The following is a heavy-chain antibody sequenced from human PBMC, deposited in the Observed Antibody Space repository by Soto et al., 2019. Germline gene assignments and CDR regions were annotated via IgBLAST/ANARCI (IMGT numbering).Heavy chain of an antibody. CDR1: GGSISSSSYY. Sequence: SETLSLTCTVSGGSISSSSYYWGWIRQPPGKGLEWIASIYFSGSTYYNPSLKSRVTLSVDTSKSQFSLKLSSVTAAVTAVYYCASQQLVHYYYGMDVWGQGTTVTVSS. J-gene: IGHJ6*02. V-gene: IGHV4-39*01. CDR2: IYFSGST. D-gene: IGHD6-13*01. CDR3: ASQQLVHYYYGMDV.